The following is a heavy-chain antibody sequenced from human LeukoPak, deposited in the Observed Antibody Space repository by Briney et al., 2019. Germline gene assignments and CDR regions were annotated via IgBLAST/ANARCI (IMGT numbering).Heavy chain of an antibody. D-gene: IGHD6-13*01. CDR3: ARGDSSSWSLSDY. Sequence: SETLSLTCTVSGGSISSGYHYWGWIRQPPGKGLEWVVSIYESGRTHYNPSLSSRITISVDTSKNQFSLELSSVTAADTAMYYCARGDSSSWSLSDYWGQGTLVTVSS. CDR2: IYESGRT. J-gene: IGHJ4*02. CDR1: GGSISSGYHY. V-gene: IGHV4-39*01.